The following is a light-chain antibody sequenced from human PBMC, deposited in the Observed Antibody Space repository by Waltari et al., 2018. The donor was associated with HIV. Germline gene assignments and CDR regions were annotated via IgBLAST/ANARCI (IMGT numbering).Light chain of an antibody. CDR1: HIGRKS. Sequence: SSVLTQPPSVSVAPGQTARIPCGGPHIGRKSGHWYQQRPGQAPVLVVYDDRVRPTGIPERFSGSNSGNTATLTISRGEAGDEADYYCHVWNSTSDLGVFGGGTQLTVL. J-gene: IGLJ7*01. V-gene: IGLV3-21*02. CDR3: HVWNSTSDLGV. CDR2: DDR.